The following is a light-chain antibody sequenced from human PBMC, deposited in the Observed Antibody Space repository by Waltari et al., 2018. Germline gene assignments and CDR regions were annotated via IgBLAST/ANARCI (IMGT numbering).Light chain of an antibody. V-gene: IGKV4-1*01. CDR2: WAS. CDR1: QTVLYSSNNKNY. CDR3: QQYYIPPLT. Sequence: DIVMTQSPDSLAVSLGERATINCKSSQTVLYSSNNKNYLAWFQQKPGQPPKLLIYWASTRESGVPDRFNGSGSGTDFTLTINSLQAEDVAVYYCQQYYIPPLTFGQGTRLEIK. J-gene: IGKJ5*01.